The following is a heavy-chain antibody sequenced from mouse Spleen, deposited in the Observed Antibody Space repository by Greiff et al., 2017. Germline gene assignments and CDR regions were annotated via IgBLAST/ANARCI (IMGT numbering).Heavy chain of an antibody. V-gene: IGHV1-42*01. CDR1: GYSFTGYY. CDR3: ARGEGFDY. J-gene: IGHJ2*01. CDR2: INPSTGGT. Sequence: VQLQQSGPELVKPGASVKISCKASGYSFTGYYVNWVKQSPEKSLEWIGEINPSTGGTTYNQKFKAKATLTVDKSSSTAYMQLKSLTSEDSAVYYCARGEGFDYWGQGTTLTVSS.